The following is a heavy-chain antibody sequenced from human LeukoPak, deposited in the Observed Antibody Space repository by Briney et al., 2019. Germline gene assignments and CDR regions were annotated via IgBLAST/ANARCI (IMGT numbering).Heavy chain of an antibody. CDR2: MNPNSGNT. J-gene: IGHJ4*02. CDR3: ARVFYYDSSGYIYYFDY. CDR1: GYTFTSYD. V-gene: IGHV1-8*01. D-gene: IGHD3-22*01. Sequence: ASVKVSCKASGYTFTSYDINWVRQATGQGLEWMGWMNPNSGNTGYAQKFQGRVTMTRNTSISTAYMELSSPRSDDTAVYYCARVFYYDSSGYIYYFDYWGQGTLVTVSS.